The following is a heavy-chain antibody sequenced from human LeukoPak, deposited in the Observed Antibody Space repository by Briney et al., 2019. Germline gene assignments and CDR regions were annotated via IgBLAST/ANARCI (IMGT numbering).Heavy chain of an antibody. Sequence: RGSLRLSCAASGFTFRSHSMQWVRQAPGKGLEWVPHISSSGSTIYYADSVKGRFTISRDNAKESLYLQMSSLRDEDTAVYYCVFPYWQDLDHWGQGTLVTVSS. CDR3: VFPYWQDLDH. J-gene: IGHJ4*02. D-gene: IGHD2-21*01. CDR1: GFTFRSHS. V-gene: IGHV3-48*02. CDR2: ISSSGSTI.